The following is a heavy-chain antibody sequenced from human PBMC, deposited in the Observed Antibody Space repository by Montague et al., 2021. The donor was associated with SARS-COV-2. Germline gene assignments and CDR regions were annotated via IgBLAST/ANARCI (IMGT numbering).Heavy chain of an antibody. CDR1: GGSINSFY. CDR2: IYHSGTT. J-gene: IGHJ6*02. Sequence: SETLSLTCIVSGGSINSFYWSWIRQPPGKGLEWIGYIYHSGTTHYSPSLKSRVAISLDTSKDQFSLTLNSVTAAATAVYYCARPSMVSRNYYYYGIDVWGQGTTVTVSS. V-gene: IGHV4-59*01. CDR3: ARPSMVSRNYYYYGIDV. D-gene: IGHD2-21*01.